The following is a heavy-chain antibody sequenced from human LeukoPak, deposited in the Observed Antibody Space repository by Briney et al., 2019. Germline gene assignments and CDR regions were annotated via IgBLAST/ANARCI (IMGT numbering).Heavy chain of an antibody. CDR1: GYTFTNYG. J-gene: IGHJ4*02. CDR2: ISAYNGNR. D-gene: IGHD1-26*01. Sequence: VASVKVSCKASGYTFTNYGISWVRQAPGQGLEWMGWISAYNGNRNYAQKVKGRVTMTTDTSTSTAYMELGSLRSDDTAVYYCARSLTSSGSYSDGGDYWGQGTLVTVSS. CDR3: ARSLTSSGSYSDGGDY. V-gene: IGHV1-18*01.